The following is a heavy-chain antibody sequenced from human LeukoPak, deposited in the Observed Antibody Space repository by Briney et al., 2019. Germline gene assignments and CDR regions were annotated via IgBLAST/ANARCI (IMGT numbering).Heavy chain of an antibody. CDR1: GYTFTSYG. CDR2: ISAYNGNT. J-gene: IGHJ4*02. V-gene: IGHV1-18*01. D-gene: IGHD3-10*01. Sequence: ASVKVSCKASGYTFTSYGIXXVXXXXXXXXXXXXWISAYNGNTNYAQKLQGRVTMTTDTSTSTAYMELRSLRSDDTAVYYCARDRIDGGSRILDYWGQGTLVTVSS. CDR3: ARDRIDGGSRILDY.